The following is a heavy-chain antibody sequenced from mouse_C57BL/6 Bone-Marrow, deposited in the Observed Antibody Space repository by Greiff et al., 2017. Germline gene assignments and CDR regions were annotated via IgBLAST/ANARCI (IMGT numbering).Heavy chain of an antibody. CDR2: IYPGSGST. CDR3: ARPYYSNYWYFDV. J-gene: IGHJ1*03. D-gene: IGHD2-5*01. CDR1: GYTFTSYW. V-gene: IGHV1-55*01. Sequence: VQLQQPGAELVKPGASVKMSCKASGYTFTSYWLTWVKQRPGQGLEWIGDIYPGSGSTNYNEKFKSKATLTVDTSSSTAYMQLSSLTSEDSSVYYCARPYYSNYWYFDVWGTGTTFTVSS.